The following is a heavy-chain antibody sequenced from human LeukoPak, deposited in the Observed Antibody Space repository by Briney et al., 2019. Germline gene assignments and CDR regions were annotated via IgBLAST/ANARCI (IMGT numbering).Heavy chain of an antibody. J-gene: IGHJ5*02. CDR2: IYYSGST. V-gene: IGHV4-30-4*08. D-gene: IGHD3-3*01. CDR1: GGSISSGGYY. Sequence: SETLSLTCTVSGGSISSGGYYWSWIRQHPGKGLEWIGYIYYSGSTYYNPSLKSRVTISVDTSKNQFSLKLSSVTAADTAVYYCARAGLTIFGVVSYGFDPWGQGTLVTVSS. CDR3: ARAGLTIFGVVSYGFDP.